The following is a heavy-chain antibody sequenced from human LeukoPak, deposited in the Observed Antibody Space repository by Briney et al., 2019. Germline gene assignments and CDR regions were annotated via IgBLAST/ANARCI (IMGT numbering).Heavy chain of an antibody. D-gene: IGHD2-15*01. CDR1: GFSFSNYW. J-gene: IGHJ4*02. CDR2: IKHDGSEK. CDR3: AKVDGSYY. V-gene: IGHV3-7*03. Sequence: PGGSLRLSCAASGFSFSNYWMSWVRQAPGKGLEWVANIKHDGSEKYYVHSVKGRFTISRDNAKNSLYLQMNSLRAEDTALYYCAKVDGSYYWGQGTLVTVSS.